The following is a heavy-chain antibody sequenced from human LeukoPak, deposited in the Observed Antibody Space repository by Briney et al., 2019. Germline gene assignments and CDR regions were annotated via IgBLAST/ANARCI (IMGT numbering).Heavy chain of an antibody. CDR1: GIIFSDFG. J-gene: IGHJ3*02. CDR3: AKATCSGASCFSNSRDAFDI. D-gene: IGHD2-15*01. Sequence: GGSLRLSCAASGIIFSDFGMHWVRQAPGKGLECMAIIWYDGSNKYYADSVKGRFTISRDNSQNTMYLQMNSLRVEDTAVYYCAKATCSGASCFSNSRDAFDIWGQGTMVTVSS. V-gene: IGHV3-33*06. CDR2: IWYDGSNK.